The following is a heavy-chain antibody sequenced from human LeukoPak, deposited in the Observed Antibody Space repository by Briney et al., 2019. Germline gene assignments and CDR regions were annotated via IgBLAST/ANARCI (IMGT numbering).Heavy chain of an antibody. CDR2: IYYSGST. J-gene: IGHJ6*03. CDR3: ARGASYMDV. CDR1: GGSIGTYY. V-gene: IGHV4-59*01. Sequence: PSETLSLTXTVSGGSIGTYYWTWIRQAPGKGLEWLGYIYYSGSTNYNPSLKSRVTISVDTSENQISLKLTSVTAADTAVYYCARGASYMDVWGKGTTVTVSS. D-gene: IGHD3-16*01.